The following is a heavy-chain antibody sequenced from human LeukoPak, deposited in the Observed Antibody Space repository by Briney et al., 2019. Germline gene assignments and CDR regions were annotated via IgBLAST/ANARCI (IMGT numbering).Heavy chain of an antibody. CDR2: INQGRSEK. Sequence: GGSLRLSCATSGFNFNTKWMTWVRQAPGKGLEWVANINQGRSEKYHGDSVKGRFIISRDNAKRSLFLEMSSLRAEDTAVYYCADPPSEFWGQGTLVAVSS. J-gene: IGHJ4*02. D-gene: IGHD3-10*01. CDR3: ADPPSEF. CDR1: GFNFNTKW. V-gene: IGHV3-7*01.